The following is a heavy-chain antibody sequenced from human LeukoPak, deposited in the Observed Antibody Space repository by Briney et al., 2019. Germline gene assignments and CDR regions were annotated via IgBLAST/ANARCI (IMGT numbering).Heavy chain of an antibody. Sequence: GGSLRLSCVASGYTFSHYWMSWVRQTPGKGLEWVASISNGGYPTYYVDSVKGRFTISRDNAKNSLYLQMNSLRAEDTALYCCAKNSARGGARDFDYWGQGTLVTVSS. V-gene: IGHV3-7*03. D-gene: IGHD3-16*01. CDR1: GYTFSHYW. J-gene: IGHJ4*02. CDR3: AKNSARGGARDFDY. CDR2: ISNGGYPT.